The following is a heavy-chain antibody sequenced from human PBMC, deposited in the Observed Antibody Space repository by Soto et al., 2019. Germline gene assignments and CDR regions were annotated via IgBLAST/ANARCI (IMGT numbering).Heavy chain of an antibody. V-gene: IGHV3-23*01. Sequence: WGSLRLSCAASGFTFSSYAMSWVRQAPGKGLEWVSAISGSGGSTYYADSVKGRFTISRDNSKNTLYLQMNSLRAEDTAVYYCAKYLYYGSGRGYYFDYWGQGTLVTVSS. J-gene: IGHJ4*02. CDR3: AKYLYYGSGRGYYFDY. CDR1: GFTFSSYA. CDR2: ISGSGGST. D-gene: IGHD3-10*01.